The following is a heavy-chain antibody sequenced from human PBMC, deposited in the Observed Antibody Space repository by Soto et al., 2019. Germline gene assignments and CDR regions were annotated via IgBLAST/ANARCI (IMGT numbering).Heavy chain of an antibody. J-gene: IGHJ6*02. V-gene: IGHV1-69*12. CDR1: GGTFNTYA. CDR2: IIPIFRTP. D-gene: IGHD5-12*01. Sequence: QVQLVQSGAEVKKPGASVKVSCKASGGTFNTYAISWVRQAPGQGLEWMGGIIPIFRTPDYAQKFQGRVTIIADEXKSTAYMELSSLRSEDTAVYYCARDKERQRLGGNYYYATDVWGQGTTVTVSS. CDR3: ARDKERQRLGGNYYYATDV.